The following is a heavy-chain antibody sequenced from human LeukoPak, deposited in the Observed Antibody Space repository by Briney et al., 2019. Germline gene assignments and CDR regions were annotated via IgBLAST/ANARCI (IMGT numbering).Heavy chain of an antibody. CDR2: ISGCGIST. CDR1: GFTFSSYA. Sequence: GSLRLSCAASGFTFSSYAMSWVRQAPGKGLEWVSDISGCGISTYYADSVKGRFTISRDNSKNTLYLQMNSLRAEDTAVYYCAKDQWSFSYFDYWGQGTLVTVSS. J-gene: IGHJ4*02. D-gene: IGHD1-26*01. V-gene: IGHV3-23*01. CDR3: AKDQWSFSYFDY.